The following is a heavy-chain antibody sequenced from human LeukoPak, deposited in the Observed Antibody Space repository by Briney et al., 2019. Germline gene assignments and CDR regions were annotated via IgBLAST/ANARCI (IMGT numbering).Heavy chain of an antibody. Sequence: SETLSLTCTVSGGSISSGDYYWSWIRQPPGKGLEWIGYIYYSGSTYYNPSLKSRVTISVDTSKNQFSLKLSSVTAADTAVYYCARALGYSSSMDYWGQGTLVTVSS. V-gene: IGHV4-30-4*08. CDR3: ARALGYSSSMDY. CDR2: IYYSGST. D-gene: IGHD6-6*01. J-gene: IGHJ4*02. CDR1: GGSISSGDYY.